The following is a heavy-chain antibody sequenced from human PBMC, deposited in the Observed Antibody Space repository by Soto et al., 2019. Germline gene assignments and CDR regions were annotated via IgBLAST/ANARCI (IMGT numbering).Heavy chain of an antibody. CDR3: ARARPGSYFEFEY. V-gene: IGHV4-31*03. CDR2: IYSRGNT. D-gene: IGHD3-10*01. J-gene: IGHJ4*02. CDR1: GGPLNSGLYY. Sequence: PSETLSLTCTVSGGPLNSGLYYLPWIRPHPGKGLEWIGYIYSRGNTFYTPSLKSRVDIAVDASKNQFSLRVNSVTAADTAVYYCARARPGSYFEFEYWGQGTLVTVSS.